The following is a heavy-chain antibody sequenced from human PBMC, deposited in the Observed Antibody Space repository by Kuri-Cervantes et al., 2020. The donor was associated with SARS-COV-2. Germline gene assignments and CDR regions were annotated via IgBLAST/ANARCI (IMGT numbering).Heavy chain of an antibody. CDR3: ARVPSWGYIDAFDI. CDR2: INHSGST. CDR1: GGSVSGYY. V-gene: IGHV4-34*01. D-gene: IGHD1-1*01. Sequence: GSLRLSCAVYGGSVSGYYWSWIRQPPGKGLEWIGEINHSGSTNYNPSLKSRVTISLDTSKNQFSLKLSSVTAADTAAYYCARVPSWGYIDAFDIWGQGTMVTVSS. J-gene: IGHJ3*02.